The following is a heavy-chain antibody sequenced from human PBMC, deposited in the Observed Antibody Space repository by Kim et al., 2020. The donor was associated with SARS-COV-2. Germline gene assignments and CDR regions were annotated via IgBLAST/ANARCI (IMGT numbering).Heavy chain of an antibody. V-gene: IGHV3-11*04. CDR2: ISSSGSTI. CDR3: ARDIFVPAAANYYYYGMDV. CDR1: GFTFSDYY. D-gene: IGHD2-2*01. Sequence: GGSLRLSCAASGFTFSDYYMSWIRQAPGKGLEWVSYISSSGSTIYYADSVKGRFTISRDNAKNSLYLQMNSLRAEDTAVYYCARDIFVPAAANYYYYGMDVWGQGPTITVS. J-gene: IGHJ6*02.